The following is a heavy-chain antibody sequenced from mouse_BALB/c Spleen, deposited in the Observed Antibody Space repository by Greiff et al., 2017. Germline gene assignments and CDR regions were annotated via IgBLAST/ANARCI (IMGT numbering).Heavy chain of an antibody. D-gene: IGHD1-1*01. CDR2: ISNGGGST. Sequence: EVKLMESGGGLVQPGGSLKLSCAASGFTFSSYTMSWVRQTPEKRLEWVAYISNGGGSTYYPDTVKGRFTISRDNAKNTLYLQMSSLKSEDTAMYYCARGDYGSSYWYFDVWGAGTTVTVSS. J-gene: IGHJ1*01. CDR1: GFTFSSYT. V-gene: IGHV5-12-2*01. CDR3: ARGDYGSSYWYFDV.